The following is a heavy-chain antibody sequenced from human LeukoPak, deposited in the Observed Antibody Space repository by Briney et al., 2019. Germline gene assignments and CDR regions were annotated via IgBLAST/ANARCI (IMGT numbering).Heavy chain of an antibody. V-gene: IGHV3-48*01. J-gene: IGHJ4*02. Sequence: GGSLRLSCAASGFTLSSYGMNWVRQAPGKGLEWVSYISRSSSTIYYADFVKGRFTISRDNAKNSLYLQMNSLKAEDTAVYYCARDSLYSGSYSTFDFWGQGTLVTVSS. CDR1: GFTLSSYG. CDR3: ARDSLYSGSYSTFDF. CDR2: ISRSSSTI. D-gene: IGHD1-26*01.